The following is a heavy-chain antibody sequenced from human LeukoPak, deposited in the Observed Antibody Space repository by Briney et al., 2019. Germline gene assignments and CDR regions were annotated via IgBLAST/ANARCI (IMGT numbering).Heavy chain of an antibody. CDR3: ARDFGAFDI. Sequence: GGSLRLSCAASGFTFSSYSMNWVRQAPGKGLEWVAVIWYDGSNKYYADSVKGRFTISRDNSKNTLYLQMNSLRAEDTAVYYCARDFGAFDIWGQGTMVTVSS. J-gene: IGHJ3*02. CDR1: GFTFSSYS. CDR2: IWYDGSNK. D-gene: IGHD3-10*01. V-gene: IGHV3-33*08.